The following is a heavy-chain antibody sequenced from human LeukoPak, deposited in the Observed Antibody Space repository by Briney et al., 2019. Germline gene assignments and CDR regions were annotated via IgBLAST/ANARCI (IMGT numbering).Heavy chain of an antibody. CDR3: AREHSGSYYDPFDY. D-gene: IGHD1-26*01. V-gene: IGHV3-11*04. CDR1: GFTFSDYY. CDR2: ISSSGGTI. Sequence: GGSLRLSCAASGFTFSDYYMSWIRQAPGKGLEWVSYISSSGGTIYYADSVKGRFTISRDNAKNSLYLQMNSLRAEDTAVYYCAREHSGSYYDPFDYWGQGTLVTVSS. J-gene: IGHJ4*02.